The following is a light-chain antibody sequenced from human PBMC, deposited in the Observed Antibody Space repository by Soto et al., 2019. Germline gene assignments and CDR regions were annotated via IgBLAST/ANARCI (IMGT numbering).Light chain of an antibody. CDR1: SSDVGGYNY. V-gene: IGLV2-14*01. Sequence: QSVLTQPASVSGSPGQCITISCTGTSSDVGGYNYVSWYQQHPGKAPKLMIYDVSNRPSGVSNRFSGSKSGNTASLTISGLQAEDEADYYCSSYTSSSNYVFGTGTKVTVL. J-gene: IGLJ1*01. CDR3: SSYTSSSNYV. CDR2: DVS.